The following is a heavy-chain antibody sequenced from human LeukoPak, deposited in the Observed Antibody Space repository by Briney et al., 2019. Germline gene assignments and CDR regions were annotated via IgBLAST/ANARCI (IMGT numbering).Heavy chain of an antibody. V-gene: IGHV6-1*01. CDR2: TYYRSKWYN. D-gene: IGHD6-19*01. CDR1: GDSVSSNRAA. CDR3: ARETTTSGSPFDY. Sequence: SQTLSLTCAISGDSVSSNRAAWNRIRRSPSRGLEWLGRTYYRSKWYNDYAVSVKSRITINPDTSKNQFSLQLNSVTPEDTAVYYCARETTTSGSPFDYWGQGTLVTVSS. J-gene: IGHJ4*02.